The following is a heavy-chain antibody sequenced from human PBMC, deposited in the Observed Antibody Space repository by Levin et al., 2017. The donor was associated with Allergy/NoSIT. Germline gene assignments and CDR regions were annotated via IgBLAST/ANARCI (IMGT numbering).Heavy chain of an antibody. Sequence: PSETLSLTCTVSGGSISGGGYYWNWIRQHPGKGLEWIGYFYSSGSTYYSPSLKSRVTISVDTSKQQLSLKLSSVTAADTAVYYCARGTRTIFGVIYFDYWGQGTLVTVSS. D-gene: IGHD3-3*01. CDR3: ARGTRTIFGVIYFDY. J-gene: IGHJ4*02. CDR2: FYSSGST. CDR1: GGSISGGGYY. V-gene: IGHV4-31*03.